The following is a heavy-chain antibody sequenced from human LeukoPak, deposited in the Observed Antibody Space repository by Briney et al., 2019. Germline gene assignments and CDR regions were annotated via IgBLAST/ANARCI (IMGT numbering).Heavy chain of an antibody. CDR2: IRYDGSNK. D-gene: IGHD3-10*01. V-gene: IGHV3-30*02. Sequence: GGSLRLSCAASGFTFSSYVMHWVRQAPGKGLEWVAFIRYDGSNKYYADSVKGRFTISRDNSKNTLYLQMNSLRAEDTAVYYCAKDVGFYYYYGMDVWGQGTTVTVSS. CDR1: GFTFSSYV. J-gene: IGHJ6*02. CDR3: AKDVGFYYYYGMDV.